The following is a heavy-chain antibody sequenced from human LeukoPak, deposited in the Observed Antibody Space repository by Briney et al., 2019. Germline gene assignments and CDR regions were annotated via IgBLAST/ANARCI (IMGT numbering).Heavy chain of an antibody. CDR1: GFTFSDYY. D-gene: IGHD1-14*01. CDR3: ARDRRNTWPEY. CDR2: ISSSSFSI. Sequence: GGSLRLSCAASGFTFSDYYMSWIRQAPGKGLEWVSYISSSSFSIFYANSVKGRFIISRDNGKNSLYLQMNSLRDEDTGIYYCARDRRNTWPEYWGQGTLVTVSS. V-gene: IGHV3-11*01. J-gene: IGHJ4*02.